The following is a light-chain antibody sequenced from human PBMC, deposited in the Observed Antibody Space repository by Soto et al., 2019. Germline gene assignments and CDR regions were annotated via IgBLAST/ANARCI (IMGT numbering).Light chain of an antibody. V-gene: IGKV3-15*01. J-gene: IGKJ4*01. CDR1: QGVGST. Sequence: EIVMTQSPATLSVSPWEGATLSCRASQGVGSTLAFYQHKPGQTPRLXXXDASTRATGVPARFSGSGSGTEFTLTINSLQSEDFAVYYCQRYNNWPLTFGGGTKV. CDR2: DAS. CDR3: QRYNNWPLT.